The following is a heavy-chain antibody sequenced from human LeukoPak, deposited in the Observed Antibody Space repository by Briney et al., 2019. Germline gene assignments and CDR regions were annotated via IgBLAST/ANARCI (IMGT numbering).Heavy chain of an antibody. J-gene: IGHJ4*02. CDR2: ISAYNGNT. Sequence: GASVKVSCKASGYTFTSYGISWVRQAPGQGLEWMGWISAYNGNTNYAQKLQGRVTMTTDTSTSTAYMELRSLRSDDTAVYYCARDLGIVVVPAAKDYWGQRTLVTVSS. CDR3: ARDLGIVVVPAAKDY. D-gene: IGHD2-2*03. CDR1: GYTFTSYG. V-gene: IGHV1-18*01.